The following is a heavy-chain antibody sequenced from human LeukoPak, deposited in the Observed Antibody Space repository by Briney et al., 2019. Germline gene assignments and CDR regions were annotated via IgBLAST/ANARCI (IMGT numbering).Heavy chain of an antibody. CDR2: ITSSSSYI. CDR3: AGEDSSSWLDFDY. CDR1: GFTFSSYS. D-gene: IGHD6-13*01. J-gene: IGHJ4*02. Sequence: GGSLRLSCAASGFTFSSYSMNWVRQAPGKGLEWVSSITSSSSYIYYADSVKGRFTISRDNAKNSLYLQMNSLRAEDTAVYYCAGEDSSSWLDFDYWGQGTLVTVSS. V-gene: IGHV3-21*04.